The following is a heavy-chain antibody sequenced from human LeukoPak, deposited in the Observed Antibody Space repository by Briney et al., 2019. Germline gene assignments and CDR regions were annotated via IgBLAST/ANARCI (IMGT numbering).Heavy chain of an antibody. V-gene: IGHV4-59*01. D-gene: IGHD3-10*01. CDR2: IYYSGTT. J-gene: IGHJ5*02. CDR1: GGSISGFF. CDR3: ARVGSGSGSWGWFDP. Sequence: SETLSLTCTVAGGSISGFFWTWIRQSPGKGPEYIGYIYYSGTTDYNPTLKSRVSMSVDTSKNQFFLNLTSVTAADTAIYYCARVGSGSGSWGWFDPWGQGTLVTVSS.